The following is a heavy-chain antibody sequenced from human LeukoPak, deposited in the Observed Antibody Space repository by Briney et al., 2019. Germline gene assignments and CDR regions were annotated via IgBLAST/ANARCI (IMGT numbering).Heavy chain of an antibody. CDR2: IKSNTDGGTT. J-gene: IGHJ4*02. CDR1: GFTHSNAW. Sequence: PGGSLRLSCAASGFTHSNAWISGAREAPARGLVGGGRIKSNTDGGTTDYAAPVKGRFTISRDESKNTLYLQMNSLKTEDTAVYDCTTDKWELRFSYWGQGTLVTVSS. V-gene: IGHV3-15*01. D-gene: IGHD1-26*01. CDR3: TTDKWELRFSY.